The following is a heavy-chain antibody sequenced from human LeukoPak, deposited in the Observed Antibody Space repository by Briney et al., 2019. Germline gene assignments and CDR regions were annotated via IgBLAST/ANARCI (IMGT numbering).Heavy chain of an antibody. D-gene: IGHD1-1*01. CDR2: INSDGSTT. CDR3: AKDGGVRYNWNDDYYYYYGMDV. J-gene: IGHJ6*02. Sequence: GGSLRLSCAASGFTFSSSWMHWVRRAPGKGLVWVSRINSDGSTTTYADSVKSRFTISRDNSKNTLYLQMNSLRAEDTDVYYCAKDGGVRYNWNDDYYYYYGMDVWGQGTTVTVSS. CDR1: GFTFSSSW. V-gene: IGHV3-74*01.